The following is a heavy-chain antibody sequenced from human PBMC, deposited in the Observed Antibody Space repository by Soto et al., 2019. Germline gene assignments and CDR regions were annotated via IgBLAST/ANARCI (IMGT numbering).Heavy chain of an antibody. D-gene: IGHD2-15*01. Sequence: SETLSLTCTVSGGAISGSTYYWGWIRQFPGKGLEWMANVYYTETTAYNPSLRSRLTISVDTSKNQFSLKVKSVTAADTAIYYCARLMFRGGDFDYWGQGTLGPSPQ. J-gene: IGHJ4*02. CDR2: VYYTETT. CDR3: ARLMFRGGDFDY. V-gene: IGHV4-39*01. CDR1: GGAISGSTYY.